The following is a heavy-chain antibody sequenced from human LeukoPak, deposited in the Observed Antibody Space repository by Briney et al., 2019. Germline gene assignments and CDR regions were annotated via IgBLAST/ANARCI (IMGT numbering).Heavy chain of an antibody. D-gene: IGHD5-18*01. CDR2: ISKDGSTT. J-gene: IGHJ4*02. V-gene: IGHV3-74*01. CDR1: GFTFNNYW. CDR3: ARGASSGYRIDY. Sequence: PGGSLRLSCAASGFTFNNYWMHWVRQAPGKGLVWVSRISKDGSTTNYADSVKGRFTISRDNAKNTLYLQMNSLTAEDTALYYCARGASSGYRIDYWGQGTLGTVSS.